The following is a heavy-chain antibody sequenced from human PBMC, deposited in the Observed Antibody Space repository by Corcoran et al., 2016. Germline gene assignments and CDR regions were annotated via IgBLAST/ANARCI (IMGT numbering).Heavy chain of an antibody. CDR1: GGSISSGGYY. CDR2: IYYSGST. J-gene: IGHJ5*02. V-gene: IGHV4-61*08. D-gene: IGHD6-19*01. CDR3: ARDSRGIAVALGWFDP. Sequence: QVQLQESGPGLVKPSQTLSLTCTVSGGSISSGGYYWSWIRQPPGKGLEWIGYIYYSGSTNYNPSLKSRVTISVDTSKNQFSLKLSSVTAADTAVYYCARDSRGIAVALGWFDPWGQGTLVTVSS.